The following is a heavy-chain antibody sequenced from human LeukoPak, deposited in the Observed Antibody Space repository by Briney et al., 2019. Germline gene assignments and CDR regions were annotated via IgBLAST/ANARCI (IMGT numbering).Heavy chain of an antibody. CDR3: ARVDLYYYMDV. Sequence: PGGSLRLSCAASGFTFSSYSMNWVRQAPGKGLEWVANIKQDGSEKYYVDSVKGRFTISRDNAKNSLYLQMNSLRAEDTAVYYCARVDLYYYMDVWGKGTTVTVSS. D-gene: IGHD3/OR15-3a*01. J-gene: IGHJ6*03. CDR1: GFTFSSYS. V-gene: IGHV3-7*01. CDR2: IKQDGSEK.